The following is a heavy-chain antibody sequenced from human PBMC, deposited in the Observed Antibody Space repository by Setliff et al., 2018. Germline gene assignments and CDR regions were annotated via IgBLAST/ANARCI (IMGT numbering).Heavy chain of an antibody. J-gene: IGHJ4*02. CDR1: GFTFSDYY. V-gene: IGHV3-11*01. D-gene: IGHD2-8*01. CDR3: ASEPSVSY. CDR2: ISSSGSLI. Sequence: GGSLRLSCATSGFTFSDYYMSWIRQTPGKGLEWVAYISSSGSLIYYPDSVKGRFTISRDNAKNSLYLQMNTLRADDTAVYYCASEPSVSYWGQGTLVTVSS.